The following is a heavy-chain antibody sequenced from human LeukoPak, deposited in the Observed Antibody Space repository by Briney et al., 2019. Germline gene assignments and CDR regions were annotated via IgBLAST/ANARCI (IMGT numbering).Heavy chain of an antibody. CDR2: ISGSGGST. J-gene: IGHJ4*02. Sequence: PGGSLRLSCAASGFTFSSYAMSWVRQAPGKGLEWVSAISGSGGSTYYADSVKGRFTISRDNSKNTLYLQINSLRAEDTAVYYCAKTREASSGWAGFDYWGQGTLVTVSS. V-gene: IGHV3-23*01. CDR1: GFTFSSYA. CDR3: AKTREASSGWAGFDY. D-gene: IGHD6-19*01.